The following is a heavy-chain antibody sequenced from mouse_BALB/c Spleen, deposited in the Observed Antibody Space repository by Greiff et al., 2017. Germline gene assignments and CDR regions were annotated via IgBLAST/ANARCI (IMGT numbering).Heavy chain of an antibody. CDR3: ARGCSSYY. Sequence: DLVKPGASVKLSCKASGYTFTSYWINWIKQRPGQGLEWIGRIAPGSGSTYYNEMFKGKATLTVDTSSSTAYIQLSSLSSEDSAVYFCARGCSSYYWGQGTTLTVSS. V-gene: IGHV1S41*01. J-gene: IGHJ2*01. CDR1: GYTFTSYW. CDR2: IAPGSGST. D-gene: IGHD1-1*01.